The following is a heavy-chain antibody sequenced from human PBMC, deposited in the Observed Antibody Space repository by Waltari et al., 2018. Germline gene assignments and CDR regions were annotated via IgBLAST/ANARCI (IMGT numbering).Heavy chain of an antibody. CDR2: VMPSCGTA. V-gene: IGHV1-69*13. J-gene: IGHJ6*02. CDR3: ARDGDYGDNYYYYGMDV. D-gene: IGHD4-17*01. CDR1: GGTFSSYA. Sequence: QVQLVQSGAEVKKPGSSVKVSCKASGGTFSSYAISWVRPAPGQGLDWLGGVMPSCGTANYAQKFQGRVTITADESTSTAYMELSSLRSEDTAVYYCARDGDYGDNYYYYGMDVWGQGTTVTVSS.